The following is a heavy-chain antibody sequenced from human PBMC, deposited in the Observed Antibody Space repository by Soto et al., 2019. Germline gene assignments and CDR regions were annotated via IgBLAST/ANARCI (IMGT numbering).Heavy chain of an antibody. CDR2: IYSGGST. CDR3: ARFGNYNYYCGMDV. J-gene: IGHJ6*02. CDR1: GFTVSSNY. V-gene: IGHV3-66*01. Sequence: EVQLVESGGGLVQPGGSLRLSCAASGFTVSSNYMSWVRQAPGKGLEWVSVIYSGGSTYYADSVKGRFTISRDNSKNTLYLQMNSLRAEDTAVYYCARFGNYNYYCGMDVWGQGTTVTVSS. D-gene: IGHD3-10*01.